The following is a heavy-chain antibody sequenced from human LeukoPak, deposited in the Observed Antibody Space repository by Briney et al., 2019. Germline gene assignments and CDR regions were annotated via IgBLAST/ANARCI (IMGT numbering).Heavy chain of an antibody. D-gene: IGHD3-10*01. Sequence: PSETLSLTCTVSGGSITSSSYYWSWIRQPPGKGLEWIGDINHSGSTNYNPSLKSRVTISVDTSKNQFSLKLSSVTAADTAVYYCARRYGSGSSGTFDYWGQGTLVTVSS. J-gene: IGHJ4*02. CDR1: GGSITSSSYY. CDR3: ARRYGSGSSGTFDY. V-gene: IGHV4-39*07. CDR2: INHSGST.